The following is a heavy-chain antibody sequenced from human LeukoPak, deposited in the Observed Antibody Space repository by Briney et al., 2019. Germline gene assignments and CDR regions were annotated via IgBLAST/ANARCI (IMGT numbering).Heavy chain of an antibody. CDR3: ARGVDYYGV. V-gene: IGHV4-34*01. CDR2: VHYRGSA. J-gene: IGHJ4*02. CDR1: GGSFSGYY. D-gene: IGHD3-10*01. Sequence: KASETLSLTCAVYGGSFSGYYWTWIRQSPGRGLEWIGEVHYRGSATYNPSLKSRVTISVDTSINQFSLKMNSVTAADTAVYYCARGVDYYGVWGQGTLVTVSS.